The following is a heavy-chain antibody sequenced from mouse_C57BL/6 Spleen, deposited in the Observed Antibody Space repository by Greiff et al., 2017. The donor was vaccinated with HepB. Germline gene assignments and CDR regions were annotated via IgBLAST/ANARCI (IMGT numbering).Heavy chain of an antibody. CDR3: ARSGTTVVATEIDY. V-gene: IGHV1-50*01. Sequence: QVQLQQPGAELVKPGASVKLSCTASGYTFTSYWMQWVKQRPGQGLEWIGEIDTSDSYTNYNQKFKGKSTLTVDTSSSTAYMQLSSLTSEDSAVYYCARSGTTVVATEIDYWGQGTTLTVSS. CDR1: GYTFTSYW. D-gene: IGHD1-1*01. J-gene: IGHJ2*01. CDR2: IDTSDSYT.